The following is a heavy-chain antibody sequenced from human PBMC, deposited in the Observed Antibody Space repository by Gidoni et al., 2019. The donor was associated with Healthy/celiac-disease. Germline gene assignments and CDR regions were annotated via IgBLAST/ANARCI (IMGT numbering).Heavy chain of an antibody. J-gene: IGHJ5*02. D-gene: IGHD5-18*01. CDR3: ARAGQLWLERLKVGWFDP. Sequence: QVQLVESGGGVVQPGRSLRLSCAASGFTFSSYGMHWVRQAPGKGLECVAVIWYDVSNKYYADSVKGRFTISRDNSKNTLYLQMNSLRAEDTAVYYCARAGQLWLERLKVGWFDPWGQGTLVTVSS. V-gene: IGHV3-33*01. CDR2: IWYDVSNK. CDR1: GFTFSSYG.